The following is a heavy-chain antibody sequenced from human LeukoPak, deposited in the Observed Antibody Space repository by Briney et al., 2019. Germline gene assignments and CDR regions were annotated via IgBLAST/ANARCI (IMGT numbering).Heavy chain of an antibody. V-gene: IGHV3-48*01. Sequence: GGSLRLSCAASGFTFSSYSMNWVRQAPGKGLEWVSYISSSSSTIYYADSVKGRFTISRDNAKNSLYLQMNSLRAEDTAVYYCARDTSRHFYYDSSGYDYWGQGTLVTVSS. CDR3: ARDTSRHFYYDSSGYDY. J-gene: IGHJ4*02. CDR1: GFTFSSYS. CDR2: ISSSSSTI. D-gene: IGHD3-22*01.